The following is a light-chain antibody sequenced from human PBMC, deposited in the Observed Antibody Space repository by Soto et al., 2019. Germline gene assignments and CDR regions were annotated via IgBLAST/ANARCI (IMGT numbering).Light chain of an antibody. CDR2: WAS. Sequence: DIVLTQSPASLAMSLGEKATINCKSSQSVLYSSNNKNYLAWYQQKAGQPPKLLIYWASTREAGVPDRFSGSESGTEFTLTINSLQAEDVAVYYCQQYYDTPYTFGQGTKLEIK. J-gene: IGKJ2*01. V-gene: IGKV4-1*01. CDR1: QSVLYSSNNKNY. CDR3: QQYYDTPYT.